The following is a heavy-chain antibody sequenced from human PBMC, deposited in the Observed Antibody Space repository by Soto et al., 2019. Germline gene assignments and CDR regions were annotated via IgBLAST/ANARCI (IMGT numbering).Heavy chain of an antibody. CDR2: ISYDGSNK. CDR3: AKDFLEVRFLEWLPLLGPYYYYGMDV. Sequence: GGSLRLSCAASGFTFSSYGMHWVRQAPGKGLEWVAVISYDGSNKYYADSVKGRFTISRDNSKNTLYLQMNSLRAEDTAVYYCAKDFLEVRFLEWLPLLGPYYYYGMDVWGQGTTVTFSS. CDR1: GFTFSSYG. D-gene: IGHD3-3*01. J-gene: IGHJ6*02. V-gene: IGHV3-30*18.